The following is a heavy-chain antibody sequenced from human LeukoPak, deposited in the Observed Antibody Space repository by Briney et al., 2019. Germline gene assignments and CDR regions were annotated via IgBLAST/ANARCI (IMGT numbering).Heavy chain of an antibody. Sequence: SVKVSCKASGGTFSSYAISWVRQAPGQGLEWMGRVIPIFGIANYAQKFQGRVTITADKSTSTAYMELSSLRSEDTAVYYCARGRGITMIVVAAGDAFDIWGQGTMVTVSS. D-gene: IGHD3-22*01. CDR2: VIPIFGIA. CDR3: ARGRGITMIVVAAGDAFDI. CDR1: GGTFSSYA. V-gene: IGHV1-69*04. J-gene: IGHJ3*02.